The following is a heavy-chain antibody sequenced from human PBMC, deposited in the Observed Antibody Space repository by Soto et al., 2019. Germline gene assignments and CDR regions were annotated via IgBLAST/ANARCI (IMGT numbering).Heavy chain of an antibody. CDR2: IYYSGST. CDR1: GGSISSGGYY. V-gene: IGHV4-31*03. CDR3: ARTGNIDY. J-gene: IGHJ4*02. Sequence: SETLSITCTVSGGSISSGGYYWSWIRQHPGKGLEWIGYIYYSGSTYYNPSLKSRVTISVDTSKNQFSLKLSSVTAADTAEYYCARTGNIDYWGQGTLVTVSS.